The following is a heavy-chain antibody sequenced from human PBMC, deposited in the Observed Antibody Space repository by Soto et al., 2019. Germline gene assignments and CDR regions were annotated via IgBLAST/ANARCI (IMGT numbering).Heavy chain of an antibody. J-gene: IGHJ4*02. Sequence: SETLSLSCAVYGGSFSNYYWSWIRQPPGKGLEWIGEINHSGSTNYNPSLKSRVTISVDTSKNHFSLRLTSVAATDTAVYYCARGMNPQDYWGQGTLVIVSS. CDR3: ARGMNPQDY. CDR2: INHSGST. V-gene: IGHV4-34*01. CDR1: GGSFSNYY.